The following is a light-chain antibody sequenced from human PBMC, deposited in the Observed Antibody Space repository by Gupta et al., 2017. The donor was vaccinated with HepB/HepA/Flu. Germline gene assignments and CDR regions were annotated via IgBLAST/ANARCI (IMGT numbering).Light chain of an antibody. Sequence: QSVLTQPPSVSAAPGQKVTISCSGSSYNIGNNYVSWYQQLPGTAPKLLICENNKRPSGIPDRFSGSKSGTSATLGITGLQTGDEADYYCGTWDSSLSSVVFGGGTKLTVL. V-gene: IGLV1-51*02. CDR3: GTWDSSLSSVV. CDR2: ENN. CDR1: SYNIGNNY. J-gene: IGLJ2*01.